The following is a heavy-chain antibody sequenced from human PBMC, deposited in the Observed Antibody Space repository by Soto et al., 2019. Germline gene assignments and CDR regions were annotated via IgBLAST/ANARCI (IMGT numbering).Heavy chain of an antibody. CDR1: GYTFTTNG. CDR3: AGGGY. J-gene: IGHJ4*02. CDR2: ISANNVNT. D-gene: IGHD3-16*01. Sequence: QVQLVQSEAEVKKPGASVKVSCKASGYTFTTNGISWVRQAPGQGLEWMGSISANNVNTNYVQKFQGRVTMTTDTSTNIAYMVLRSLRIDDTAVYYCAGGGYWGQGTLVTVSS. V-gene: IGHV1-18*01.